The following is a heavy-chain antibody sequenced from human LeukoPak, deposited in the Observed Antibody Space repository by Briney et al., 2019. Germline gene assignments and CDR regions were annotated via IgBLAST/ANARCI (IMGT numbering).Heavy chain of an antibody. D-gene: IGHD3-22*01. Sequence: KTSETLSLTCTVSGGSISSYYWSWIRQPPGKGLEWIGYIYYSGSTNYNPSLKSRVTISVDTSKNQFSLKLSSVTAADTAVYYCARASVDYYDSSGYYLLPDYWGQGTLVTVSS. CDR1: GGSISSYY. J-gene: IGHJ4*02. CDR3: ARASVDYYDSSGYYLLPDY. V-gene: IGHV4-59*01. CDR2: IYYSGST.